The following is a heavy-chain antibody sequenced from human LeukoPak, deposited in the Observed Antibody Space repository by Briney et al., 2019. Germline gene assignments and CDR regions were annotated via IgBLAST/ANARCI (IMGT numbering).Heavy chain of an antibody. Sequence: PSETLSLTCAVYGGSFSGYYWSWIRQPPGKGLEWIGEINHSGSTNYNPSLKSRVTISVDTSKNQFSLKLSSVTAADTAVYYCARVLIRGYSYGPRFDYWGQGTLVTVSS. J-gene: IGHJ4*02. D-gene: IGHD5-18*01. CDR1: GGSFSGYY. CDR2: INHSGST. V-gene: IGHV4-34*01. CDR3: ARVLIRGYSYGPRFDY.